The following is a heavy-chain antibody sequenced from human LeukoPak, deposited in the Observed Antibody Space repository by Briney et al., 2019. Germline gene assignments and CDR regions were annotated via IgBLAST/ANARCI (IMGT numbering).Heavy chain of an antibody. J-gene: IGHJ4*02. Sequence: GGSLRLSCAASGFTVSSNHMSWVRQAPGKGLEWVSIIYSGGSTYYADSVKGRFTISRDNSKNTLYLQMNSLRAEDTAVYYCARFPRHDYWGQGTLVTVSS. V-gene: IGHV3-53*01. CDR1: GFTVSSNH. CDR2: IYSGGST. CDR3: ARFPRHDY.